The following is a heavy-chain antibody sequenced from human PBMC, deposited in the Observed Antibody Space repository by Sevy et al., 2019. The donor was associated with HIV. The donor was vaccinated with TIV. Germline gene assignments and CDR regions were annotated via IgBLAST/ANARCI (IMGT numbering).Heavy chain of an antibody. CDR2: ISVSGGST. V-gene: IGHV3-23*01. Sequence: GGSLRLSCAASGFTFSIYAMSWVRQAPGKGLEWVSTISVSGGSTYYADSVRGRFSISRDNSKNTVYLEMNSLRAEDTAVYYCAKEALWGFDPWGQGTLVTVSS. D-gene: IGHD3-16*01. J-gene: IGHJ5*02. CDR1: GFTFSIYA. CDR3: AKEALWGFDP.